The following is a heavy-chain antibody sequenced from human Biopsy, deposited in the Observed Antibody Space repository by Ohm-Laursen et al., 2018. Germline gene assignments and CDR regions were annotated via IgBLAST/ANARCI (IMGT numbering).Heavy chain of an antibody. CDR2: INPKSGGT. V-gene: IGHV1-2*02. CDR1: GYTFINYG. J-gene: IGHJ4*02. Sequence: GSSVKVSCKTSGYTFINYGINWVRQAPGQGLEWMGWINPKSGGTHYLEKFRGRVTMTRDTSISTAYMEVSSLRSDDTAVYYCAIDGNDFLTDYLKIDQWGQGTLVTVSS. CDR3: AIDGNDFLTDYLKIDQ. D-gene: IGHD3-9*01.